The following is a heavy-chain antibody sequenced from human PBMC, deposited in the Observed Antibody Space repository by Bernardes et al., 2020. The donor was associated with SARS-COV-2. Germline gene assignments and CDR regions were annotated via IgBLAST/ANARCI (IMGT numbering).Heavy chain of an antibody. J-gene: IGHJ4*02. V-gene: IGHV3-23*01. Sequence: GGSLRLSCVASGFSFSSDAMTWVRQGPGKGLEWVASITPTGATPYYADSVEGRFTISRDNSKNTLYLEMTNLRPEDTAIYYCARRPSGWHIDSWGQGTQVTVSS. D-gene: IGHD6-19*01. CDR2: ITPTGATP. CDR3: ARRPSGWHIDS. CDR1: GFSFSSDA.